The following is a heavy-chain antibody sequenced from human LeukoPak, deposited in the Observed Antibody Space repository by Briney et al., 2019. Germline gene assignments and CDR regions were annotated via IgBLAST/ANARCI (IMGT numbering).Heavy chain of an antibody. D-gene: IGHD3-22*01. V-gene: IGHV4-59*12. CDR3: ARVGYYSGLDY. Sequence: SETLSLTCTVSGGSISSYHWSWIRQPPGKGLEWIGYIYYSGSTNYNPSLKSRVTISVDTSKNQFSLKLSSVTAADTAVYYCARVGYYSGLDYWGQGTLVTVSS. J-gene: IGHJ4*02. CDR2: IYYSGST. CDR1: GGSISSYH.